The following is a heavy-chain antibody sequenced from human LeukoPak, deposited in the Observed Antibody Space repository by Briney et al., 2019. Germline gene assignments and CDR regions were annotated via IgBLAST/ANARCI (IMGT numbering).Heavy chain of an antibody. CDR3: ARQGSGGAYDFWSGYYRGTFDY. V-gene: IGHV4-39*01. CDR2: IYYSGST. CDR1: GGSISSSNYC. J-gene: IGHJ4*02. D-gene: IGHD3-3*01. Sequence: PSETLSLTCTVSGGSISSSNYCLGWIRQPPGKGLEWIGSIYYSGSTYYNPSLKSRVTISVDTSKNQFSLKLSSVTAADTAVYYCARQGSGGAYDFWSGYYRGTFDYWGQGTLVTVSS.